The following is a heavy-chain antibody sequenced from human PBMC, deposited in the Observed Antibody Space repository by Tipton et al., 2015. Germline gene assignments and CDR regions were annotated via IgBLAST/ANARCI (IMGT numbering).Heavy chain of an antibody. CDR3: AKRRRYHTNFCAFDM. Sequence: SLRLSCAASGFIFQDYAMQWVRQAPGKGLEWVSGIPWSRGDIVYADSVKGRFTISRDNSKNSLYLQMNSLRPADTALYYCAKRRRYHTNFCAFDMWGHGTMVTVSS. V-gene: IGHV3-9*01. CDR2: IPWSRGDI. J-gene: IGHJ3*02. D-gene: IGHD3-3*01. CDR1: GFIFQDYA.